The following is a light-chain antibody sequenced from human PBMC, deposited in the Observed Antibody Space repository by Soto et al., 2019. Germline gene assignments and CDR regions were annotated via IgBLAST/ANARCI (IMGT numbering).Light chain of an antibody. J-gene: IGKJ2*01. Sequence: EIVLTQSPGTLSLSPGERATLSCRASQSISSSYLAWYQQTPGQATRLLIYAASSRATGIPDTCSGSGSGTDLTLPISRREHEDFAAYYWQQYYSSSYTFGQGTKLEIK. CDR1: QSISSSY. CDR2: AAS. V-gene: IGKV3-20*01. CDR3: QQYYSSSYT.